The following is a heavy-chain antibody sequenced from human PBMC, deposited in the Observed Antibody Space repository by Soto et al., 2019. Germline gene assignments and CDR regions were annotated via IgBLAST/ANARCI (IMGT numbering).Heavy chain of an antibody. CDR2: IYHSGST. Sequence: SETLSLTCTVSCGSISSGAYYWSWVRQPPGKGLEWIGYIYHSGSTYYNPSLKSRVTISVDRSKNQFSLKLSSVTAADTAVYYCAGSGPYYYGMDVWGQGTTVTVSS. J-gene: IGHJ6*02. V-gene: IGHV4-30-2*01. D-gene: IGHD6-19*01. CDR3: AGSGPYYYGMDV. CDR1: CGSISSGAYY.